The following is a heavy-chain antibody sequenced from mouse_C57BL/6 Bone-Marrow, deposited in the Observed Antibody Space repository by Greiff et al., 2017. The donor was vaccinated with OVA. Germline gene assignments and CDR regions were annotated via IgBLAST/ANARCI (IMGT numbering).Heavy chain of an antibody. Sequence: QVQLQQSGPGLVQPSPSLSITCTVSGFSLTSYGVHWVRQSPGKGLEWLGVIWRGGSTAYNAAFMSRLSITKDNSKSQVFFKMNRLQADDTAIYYCAKKYYGSSPYYYAMDYWGQGTSVTVSS. CDR2: IWRGGST. V-gene: IGHV2-5*01. CDR1: GFSLTSYG. CDR3: AKKYYGSSPYYYAMDY. J-gene: IGHJ4*01. D-gene: IGHD1-1*01.